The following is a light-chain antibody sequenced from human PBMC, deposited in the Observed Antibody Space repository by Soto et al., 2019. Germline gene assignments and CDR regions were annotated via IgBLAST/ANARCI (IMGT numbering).Light chain of an antibody. CDR1: QSVRSN. Sequence: EIVLTQSPATLSLSPGERVTLSCRASQSVRSNLAWYQQKPGQSPRLLIYHVSNRATGIPARFSGSGSETDFTLAISSLQPEDFAVYYCQQRSNWSWTFGQGTKVEIK. CDR2: HVS. CDR3: QQRSNWSWT. J-gene: IGKJ1*01. V-gene: IGKV3-11*01.